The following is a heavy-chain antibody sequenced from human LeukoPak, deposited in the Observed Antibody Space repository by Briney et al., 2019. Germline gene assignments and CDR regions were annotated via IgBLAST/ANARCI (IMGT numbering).Heavy chain of an antibody. CDR2: IYTGGTT. Sequence: GGSLRLSCAASGFTVSGTHMSWVRQAPGKGLEWVSAIYTGGTTNYSDSVEGRFTISRDKSKNTLYLQMDSLRVEDTAVYYCARDQATSGGGLDSWGQGTLVTVSS. D-gene: IGHD3-16*01. CDR3: ARDQATSGGGLDS. CDR1: GFTVSGTH. V-gene: IGHV3-53*01. J-gene: IGHJ4*02.